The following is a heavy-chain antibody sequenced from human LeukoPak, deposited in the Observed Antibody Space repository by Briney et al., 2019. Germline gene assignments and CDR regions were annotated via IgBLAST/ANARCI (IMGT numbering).Heavy chain of an antibody. CDR2: IRYDGSNK. CDR1: GFTFSSYG. CDR3: ARDRRSAMADNRYYYYYYMDV. J-gene: IGHJ6*03. Sequence: PGGSLRLSCAASGFTFSSYGMHWVRQAPGKGLEWVAFIRYDGSNKYYADSVKGRFTISRDNSKNTLYLQMNSLRAEDTAVYYCARDRRSAMADNRYYYYYYMDVWGKGTTVTVSS. D-gene: IGHD5-18*01. V-gene: IGHV3-30*02.